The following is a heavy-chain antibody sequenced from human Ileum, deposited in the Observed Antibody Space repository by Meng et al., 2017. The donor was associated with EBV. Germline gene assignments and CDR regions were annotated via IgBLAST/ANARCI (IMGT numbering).Heavy chain of an antibody. Sequence: RESGPGLVNPSGTLSLTCAVSGDSVSGSDWWSWVRQPPGKGLEWIGEVYHDGATNYHPSLKSRVTISLDKSKNEVNLHLNSLTAADTAVYFCARSSPIVRGLDYWGQGTLVTVSS. D-gene: IGHD3-10*01. J-gene: IGHJ4*02. CDR2: VYHDGAT. CDR1: GDSVSGSDW. V-gene: IGHV4-4*02. CDR3: ARSSPIVRGLDY.